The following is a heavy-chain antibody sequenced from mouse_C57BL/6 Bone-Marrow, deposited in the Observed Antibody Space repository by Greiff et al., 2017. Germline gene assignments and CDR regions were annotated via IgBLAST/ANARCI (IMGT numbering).Heavy chain of an antibody. Sequence: QVQLQQPGAELVRPGTSVKLSCKASGYTFTSYWMHWVKQRPGQGLEWIGVIDPSDSYTNYNQKFKGEATLTVDTSSSTAYMQLSSLTSEDSAVYYCARYSTTVVATDWYFDVWGTGTTVTVSS. J-gene: IGHJ1*03. V-gene: IGHV1-59*01. CDR1: GYTFTSYW. CDR3: ARYSTTVVATDWYFDV. D-gene: IGHD1-1*01. CDR2: IDPSDSYT.